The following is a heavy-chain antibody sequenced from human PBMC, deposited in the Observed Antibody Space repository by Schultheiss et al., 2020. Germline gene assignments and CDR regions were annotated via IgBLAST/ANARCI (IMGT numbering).Heavy chain of an antibody. CDR1: GFTFDDYA. D-gene: IGHD3-22*01. Sequence: GGSLRLSCAASGFTFDDYAMHWVRQAPGKGLEWVSGISWNSGSIGYADSVKGRFTISRDNAKNSLYLQMNSLRAEDTALYYCAKGRSHDSSGYSPFDYWGQGTLVTVSS. V-gene: IGHV3-9*01. CDR2: ISWNSGSI. CDR3: AKGRSHDSSGYSPFDY. J-gene: IGHJ4*02.